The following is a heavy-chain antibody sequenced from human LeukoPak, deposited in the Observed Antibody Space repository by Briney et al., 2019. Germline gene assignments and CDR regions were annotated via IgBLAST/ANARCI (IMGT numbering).Heavy chain of an antibody. D-gene: IGHD6-19*01. CDR2: IDSSGSS. CDR3: ARSPLSSSGWYRADY. J-gene: IGHJ4*02. V-gene: IGHV4-4*07. Sequence: SETLSLTCTVSGGSIRMYYWNWIRQPAGKGLEWIGRIDSSGSSTYSPSLGSRVTMSVDSSKSQISLNLNSVTAADTAMYYCARSPLSSSGWYRADYWGKGTLVTVSS. CDR1: GGSIRMYY.